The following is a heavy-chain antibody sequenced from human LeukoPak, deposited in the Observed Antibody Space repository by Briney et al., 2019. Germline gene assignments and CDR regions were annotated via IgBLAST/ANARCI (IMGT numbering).Heavy chain of an antibody. CDR3: ASIAVAALFDY. V-gene: IGHV3-21*01. Sequence: SGGSLRLSCAASGFTFSSYSMNWVRQAPGKGLEWVSSISSSSYIYYADSVKGRFTISRDNAKNSLYLQMNSLRAEDTAVYYCASIAVAALFDYWGQGTLVTVSS. D-gene: IGHD6-19*01. J-gene: IGHJ4*02. CDR1: GFTFSSYS. CDR2: ISSSSYI.